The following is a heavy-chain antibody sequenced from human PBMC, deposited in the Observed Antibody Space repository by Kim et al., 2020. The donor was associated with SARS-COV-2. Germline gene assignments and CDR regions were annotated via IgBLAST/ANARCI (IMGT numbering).Heavy chain of an antibody. J-gene: IGHJ4*02. CDR1: GFTFSSYA. CDR3: AREFKYHGEDLGGYFDY. CDR2: ISYDGSNK. D-gene: IGHD4-17*01. V-gene: IGHV3-30*04. Sequence: GGSLRLSCAASGFTFSSYAMHWVRQAPGKGLEWVAVISYDGSNKYYADSVKGRFTISRDNSKNTLYLQMNSLRAEDTAVYYCAREFKYHGEDLGGYFDYWGQGTLVTVSS.